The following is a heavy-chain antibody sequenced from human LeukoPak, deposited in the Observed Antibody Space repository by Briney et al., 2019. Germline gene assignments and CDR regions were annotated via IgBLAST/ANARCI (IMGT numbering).Heavy chain of an antibody. D-gene: IGHD6-19*01. CDR2: ISYDGSNK. J-gene: IGHJ3*02. Sequence: PGRSLRLSCAASGFTFSSYGMHWVRQAPGKGLEWVAVISYDGSNKYYADSVKGRFTISRDNSKNTLYLQMNSLRAEDTAVYYCAKDLRNYSSGWRASGPPNAFDIWGQGTMVTVSS. CDR1: GFTFSSYG. V-gene: IGHV3-30*18. CDR3: AKDLRNYSSGWRASGPPNAFDI.